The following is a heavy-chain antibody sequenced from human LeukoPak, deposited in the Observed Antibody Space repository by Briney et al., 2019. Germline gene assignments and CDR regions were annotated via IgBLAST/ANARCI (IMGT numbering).Heavy chain of an antibody. CDR1: GGSFSGYY. Sequence: SETLSLTCAAYGGSFSGYYWSWIRQPPGKGLEWIGEINHSGSTNYNPSLKSRVTISVDTSKNQFSLKLSSVTAADTAVYYCARRGWRYYYDSSGYYNFDYWGQGTLVTVSS. V-gene: IGHV4-34*01. CDR2: INHSGST. CDR3: ARRGWRYYYDSSGYYNFDY. D-gene: IGHD3-22*01. J-gene: IGHJ4*02.